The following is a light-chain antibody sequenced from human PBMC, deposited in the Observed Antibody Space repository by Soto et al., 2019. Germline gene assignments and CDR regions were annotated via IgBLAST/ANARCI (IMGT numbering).Light chain of an antibody. CDR3: SSYTASSTYV. J-gene: IGLJ1*01. Sequence: QSVLTQPASVSGSPGQSITISCTGTSSDVGGYNYVSWYQHHPGKAPKLMIFDVSNRPSGVSNRFSGSKSGNTASLTISGLQADDEVDYYCSSYTASSTYVFGTGTKLTVL. CDR1: SSDVGGYNY. CDR2: DVS. V-gene: IGLV2-14*03.